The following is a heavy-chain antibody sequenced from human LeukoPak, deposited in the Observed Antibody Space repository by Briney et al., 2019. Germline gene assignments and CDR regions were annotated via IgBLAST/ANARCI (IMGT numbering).Heavy chain of an antibody. J-gene: IGHJ4*02. V-gene: IGHV4-34*01. CDR2: INHSGST. CDR3: ASGFWFGEPTDY. CDR1: GGSFSGYY. Sequence: PSETLSLTCAVYGGSFSGYYWSWIRQPPGKGLEWIGEINHSGSTNYNPSLKSRVTISVDTSKNQFSLKLSPVTAADTAVYYCASGFWFGEPTDYWGQGTLVTVSS. D-gene: IGHD3-10*01.